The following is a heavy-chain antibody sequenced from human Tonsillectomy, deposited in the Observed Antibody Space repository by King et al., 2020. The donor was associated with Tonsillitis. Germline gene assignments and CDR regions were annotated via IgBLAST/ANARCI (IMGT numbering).Heavy chain of an antibody. CDR3: AGGRWLQGNDY. CDR1: GFTFDDYA. J-gene: IGHJ4*02. V-gene: IGHV3-9*01. CDR2: ISWNSGSI. Sequence: VQLVESGGGLVQPGRSLRLSCAASGFTFDDYAMHWVRQAPGKGLEWVSGISWNSGSIGYADSVKGRFTISRDNAKNSLYLQMNSLRAEDTALYYCAGGRWLQGNDYWGQGTLVTVSS. D-gene: IGHD5-24*01.